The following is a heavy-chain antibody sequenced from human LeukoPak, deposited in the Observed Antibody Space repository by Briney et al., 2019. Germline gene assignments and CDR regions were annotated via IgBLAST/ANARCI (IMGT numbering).Heavy chain of an antibody. D-gene: IGHD3-3*01. CDR1: GGSFIGYY. CDR3: ARARLRFFYFDY. V-gene: IGHV4-34*01. J-gene: IGHJ4*02. Sequence: PSETLSLTCAVYGGSFIGYYWSWIRQPPGKGLEWIGEINHSGSTNYNPSLKSRVTISVDTSKNQFSLKLSSVTAADTAVYYCARARLRFFYFDYWGQGTLVTVSS. CDR2: INHSGST.